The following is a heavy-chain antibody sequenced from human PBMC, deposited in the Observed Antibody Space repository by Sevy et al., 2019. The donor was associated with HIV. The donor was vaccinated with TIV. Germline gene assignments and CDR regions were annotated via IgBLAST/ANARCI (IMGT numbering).Heavy chain of an antibody. CDR3: AREIGVWPHHPSDY. J-gene: IGHJ4*02. CDR1: SGSINNYY. V-gene: IGHV4-59*01. Sequence: SETLSLTCTVSSGSINNYYWNWVRQPPGKGLEWIGYIDDSGTTKYNASLERRVTMSVDTSKSHFSLRLSSVTAADTAIHYCAREIGVWPHHPSDYWGQGALVTDSS. CDR2: IDDSGTT.